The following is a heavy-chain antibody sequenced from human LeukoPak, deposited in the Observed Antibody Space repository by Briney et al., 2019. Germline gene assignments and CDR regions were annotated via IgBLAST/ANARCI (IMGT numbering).Heavy chain of an antibody. CDR2: IWYNGSNE. J-gene: IGHJ4*02. CDR1: GFTFSNYG. V-gene: IGHV3-33*01. D-gene: IGHD4-11*01. CDR3: ARDLRTDTVTTEPTFDS. Sequence: GGSLRLSCAASGFTFSNYGMHWVRQAPGKGLEWVAIIWYNGSNEYYADSVKGRFTISRDNSKSSLYLQMTSLRAEDTAVYYCARDLRTDTVTTEPTFDSWGQGTLVTVSS.